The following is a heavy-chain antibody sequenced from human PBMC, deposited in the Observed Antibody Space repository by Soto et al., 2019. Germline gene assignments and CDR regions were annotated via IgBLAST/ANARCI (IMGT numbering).Heavy chain of an antibody. CDR1: GFTLCSYG. CDR3: ARDMAELLPFDL. Sequence: PGGSLRLCCAASGFTLCSYGMNWVRQAPGKGLEWVSSISSSSSYIYYADSVKGRFTISRDNAKNSLYLQMNSLRAEDTAVYYCARDMAELLPFDLWGRGTLVTVSS. J-gene: IGHJ2*01. CDR2: ISSSSSYI. V-gene: IGHV3-21*01. D-gene: IGHD2-21*02.